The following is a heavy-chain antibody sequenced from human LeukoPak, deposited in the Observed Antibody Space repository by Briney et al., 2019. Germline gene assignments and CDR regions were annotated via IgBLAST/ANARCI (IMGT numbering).Heavy chain of an antibody. CDR2: IYPGDSDT. V-gene: IGHV5-51*01. D-gene: IGHD2-15*01. Sequence: GESLKISCKGSGYSFTSYWIGWVRRMPGKGLEWMGIIYPGDSDTRYSPSFQGQVTISADKSISTAYLQWSSLKASDTAMYYCARRDCSGGSCYLYFDYWGQGTLVTVSS. J-gene: IGHJ4*02. CDR1: GYSFTSYW. CDR3: ARRDCSGGSCYLYFDY.